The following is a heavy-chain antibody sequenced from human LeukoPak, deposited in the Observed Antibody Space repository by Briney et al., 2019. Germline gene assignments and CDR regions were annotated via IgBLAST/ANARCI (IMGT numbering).Heavy chain of an antibody. D-gene: IGHD5-24*01. V-gene: IGHV3-43*01. Sequence: GGSLRLSCAASGFTFDDYTMHWVRHAPGKGLEWVSLISWDGGSTYYADSVKGRFTISRDNSKNSLYLQMNSLRTEDTALYYCAKDVGEMATITLDYWGQGTLVTVSS. CDR2: ISWDGGST. CDR3: AKDVGEMATITLDY. CDR1: GFTFDDYT. J-gene: IGHJ4*02.